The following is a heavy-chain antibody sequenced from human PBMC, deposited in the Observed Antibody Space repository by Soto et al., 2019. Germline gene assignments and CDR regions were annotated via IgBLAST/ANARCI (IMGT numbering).Heavy chain of an antibody. V-gene: IGHV6-1*01. J-gene: IGHJ6*02. Sequence: SQTLSLTCAICGDSVPSNSAAWNCIRQYPSRGLECLGRTYYRSKWYNDYAVSVKSRININPDTSKNQFSLQLNSVTPEDTAVYYCVRVGYCSSTSCFYYYYYYGMDVWGQGTTVTVSS. CDR1: GDSVPSNSAA. D-gene: IGHD2-2*03. CDR3: VRVGYCSSTSCFYYYYYYGMDV. CDR2: TYYRSKWYN.